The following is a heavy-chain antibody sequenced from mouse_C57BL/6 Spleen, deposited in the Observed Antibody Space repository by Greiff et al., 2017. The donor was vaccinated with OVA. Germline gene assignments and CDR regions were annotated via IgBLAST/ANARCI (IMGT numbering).Heavy chain of an antibody. J-gene: IGHJ4*01. Sequence: EVKLQESGPGLVKPSQSLSLTCSVTGYSITSGYYWNWIRQFPGNKLEWMGYISYDGSNNYNPSLKNRISITRDTSKNQFFLKLNSVTTEDTATYYCAFYYGNYRAMDYWGQGTSVTVSS. CDR3: AFYYGNYRAMDY. V-gene: IGHV3-6*01. CDR2: ISYDGSN. CDR1: GYSITSGYY. D-gene: IGHD2-1*01.